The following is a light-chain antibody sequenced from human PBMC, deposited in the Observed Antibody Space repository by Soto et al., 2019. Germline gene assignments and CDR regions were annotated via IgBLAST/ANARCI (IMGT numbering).Light chain of an antibody. CDR3: HQYNNWPPIT. J-gene: IGKJ5*01. CDR1: QSVSSN. Sequence: EIMMTQSPATLSVSPGERATLSCWASQSVSSNLAWYQQKSGQAPRLLMYGASTRASGIPARFSGSGSGTEFTLTISSLQSEDFAVYYCHQYNNWPPITFGQGTRPEI. V-gene: IGKV3-15*01. CDR2: GAS.